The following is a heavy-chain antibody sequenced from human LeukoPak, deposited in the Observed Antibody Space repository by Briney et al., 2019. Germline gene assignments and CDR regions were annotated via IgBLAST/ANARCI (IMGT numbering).Heavy chain of an antibody. CDR1: GFTFNNYI. J-gene: IGHJ4*02. CDR3: AKLNLGSSGCYVGYYFDY. Sequence: GGSLRLSCAASGFTFNNYIMNWVRQAPGKGLEWVSSISSSSDYIYYADSVKGRFTISRDNAKNSLYLQMNSLRAEDTAVYYCAKLNLGSSGCYVGYYFDYWGQGTLVTVSS. CDR2: ISSSSDYI. V-gene: IGHV3-21*04. D-gene: IGHD6-19*01.